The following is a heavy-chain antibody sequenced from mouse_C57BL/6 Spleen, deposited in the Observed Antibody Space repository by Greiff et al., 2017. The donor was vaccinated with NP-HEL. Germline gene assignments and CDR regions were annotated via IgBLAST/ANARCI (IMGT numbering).Heavy chain of an antibody. J-gene: IGHJ2*01. CDR3: ARSKSYGNYDY. Sequence: QVQLQQPGAELVKPGASVKVSCKASGYTFTSYWMHWVKQRPGQGLEWIGRIHPSDSDTNYNQKFKGKATLTVDKPSSTAYMQLSSLTSEDAAVYYGARSKSYGNYDYWGKGTTLTVSS. CDR1: GYTFTSYW. CDR2: IHPSDSDT. V-gene: IGHV1-74*01. D-gene: IGHD2-1*01.